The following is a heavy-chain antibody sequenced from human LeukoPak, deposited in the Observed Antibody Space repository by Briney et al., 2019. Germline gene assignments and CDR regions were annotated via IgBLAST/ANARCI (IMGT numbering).Heavy chain of an antibody. Sequence: ASVKVSCKASGYTSTGYFMHWVRQAPGQGLEWMGRIIPNSGGSNFAQNFQGRVTMTRDTPISTAYMELSRLRSDDTAVYYCARGSYSGYDIDYWGQGTLVTVSS. V-gene: IGHV1-2*06. J-gene: IGHJ4*02. CDR2: IIPNSGGS. D-gene: IGHD5-12*01. CDR3: ARGSYSGYDIDY. CDR1: GYTSTGYF.